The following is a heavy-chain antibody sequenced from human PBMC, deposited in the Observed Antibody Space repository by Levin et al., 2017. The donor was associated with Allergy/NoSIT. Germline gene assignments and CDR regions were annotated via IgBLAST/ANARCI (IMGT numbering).Heavy chain of an antibody. Sequence: AGGSLRLSCAASGFTFSSYAMHWVRQAPGKGLEWVAVISYDGSNKYYADSVKGRFTISRDNSKNTLYLQMNSLRAEDTAVYYCARGQTGYYYYGMDVWGQGTTVTVSS. CDR1: GFTFSSYA. J-gene: IGHJ6*02. D-gene: IGHD3-9*01. CDR2: ISYDGSNK. CDR3: ARGQTGYYYYGMDV. V-gene: IGHV3-30-3*01.